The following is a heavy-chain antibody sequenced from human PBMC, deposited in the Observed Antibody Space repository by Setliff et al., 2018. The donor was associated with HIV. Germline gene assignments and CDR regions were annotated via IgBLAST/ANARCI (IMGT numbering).Heavy chain of an antibody. Sequence: ASVKVSCKASGGTFSDYYVHWVRQAPGQGLQWMGWINPRSGVTKYAQDFQGKFTMTTDTTISTAYMELRGLTSDDTALYYCARDSGTNDHFLSPYYGALDFWGLGTLVTVSS. D-gene: IGHD3-3*02. V-gene: IGHV1-2*02. J-gene: IGHJ4*02. CDR1: GGTFSDYY. CDR2: INPRSGVT. CDR3: ARDSGTNDHFLSPYYGALDF.